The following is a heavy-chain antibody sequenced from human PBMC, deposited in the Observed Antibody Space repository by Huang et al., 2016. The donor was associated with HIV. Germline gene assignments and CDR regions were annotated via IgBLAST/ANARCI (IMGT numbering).Heavy chain of an antibody. J-gene: IGHJ4*02. CDR2: IDYSGST. D-gene: IGHD3-3*01. CDR3: ARDHHDFWRGYRRMYFFDH. CDR1: GGSISTHY. Sequence: QVQLQESGPGLVKPSETLSLTCTVSGGSISTHYWSWIRQPPGKGLEWIGSIDYSGSTNYRPSRKSRVTILLDTSKNQFSLMVNSVTAADTAMYYCARDHHDFWRGYRRMYFFDHWGQGTLVTVSS. V-gene: IGHV4-59*11.